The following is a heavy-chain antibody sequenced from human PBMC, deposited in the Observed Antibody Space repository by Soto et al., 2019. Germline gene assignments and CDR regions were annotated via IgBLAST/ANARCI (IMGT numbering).Heavy chain of an antibody. CDR2: IHHSGNS. CDR1: GDSISSDKW. CDR3: ARGDKHQQRDY. V-gene: IGHV4-4*02. J-gene: IGHJ4*02. Sequence: SETLSLTRAVSGDSISSDKWWSCVRQPPGKGLEWIGEIHHSGNSNYNPSLKSRVIISVDKSKNQFSLKLSSVTDADTAVYYCARGDKHQQRDYRGERTLVTVS. D-gene: IGHD6-25*01.